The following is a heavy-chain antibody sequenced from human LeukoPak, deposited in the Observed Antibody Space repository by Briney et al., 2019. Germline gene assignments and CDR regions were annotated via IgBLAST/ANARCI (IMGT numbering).Heavy chain of an antibody. CDR3: ARAPSTVRSWYYFDY. CDR2: TYSGGYT. V-gene: IGHV3-66*01. J-gene: IGHJ4*02. Sequence: QSGGSLRLSCAASGFTVSSTYMSWVRQAPGKGLEWVSVTYSGGYTNYADSVMGRFTISRDNSKNTLYLQMRGLRAEDTAVYYCARAPSTVRSWYYFDYWGQGTLVTVSS. CDR1: GFTVSSTY. D-gene: IGHD6-13*01.